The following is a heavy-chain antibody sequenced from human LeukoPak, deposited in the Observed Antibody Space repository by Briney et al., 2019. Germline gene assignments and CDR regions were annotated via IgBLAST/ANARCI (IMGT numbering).Heavy chain of an antibody. V-gene: IGHV4-59*01. CDR3: ARKQWVPYYFDY. CDR1: GGSITHYY. Sequence: SETLSLTCTVSGGSITHYYWTWIRQPPGKTLEWIGYSYYSGSINYNPALKSRVTISVDTSKNQFSLKLTSVAAADTAVYYCARKQWVPYYFDYWGQGTLVTVSS. J-gene: IGHJ4*02. D-gene: IGHD6-19*01. CDR2: SYYSGSI.